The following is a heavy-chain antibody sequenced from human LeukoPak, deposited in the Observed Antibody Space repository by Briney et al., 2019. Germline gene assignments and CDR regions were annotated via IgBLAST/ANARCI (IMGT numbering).Heavy chain of an antibody. J-gene: IGHJ4*02. D-gene: IGHD3-22*01. CDR3: AKGRKRITMIVVVPFDY. CDR1: GFTFSSYA. V-gene: IGHV3-23*01. Sequence: GGSLRLSCAASGFTFSSYAMSWVRQAPGKGLEWVSAISGSGGSTYYADSVKGRFTISRDNSKNTLYLQMNSLRAEDTAVYYRAKGRKRITMIVVVPFDYWGQGTLVTVSS. CDR2: ISGSGGST.